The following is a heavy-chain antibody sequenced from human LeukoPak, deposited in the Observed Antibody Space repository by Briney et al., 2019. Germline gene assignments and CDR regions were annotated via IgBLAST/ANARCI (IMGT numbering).Heavy chain of an antibody. J-gene: IGHJ4*02. CDR3: AKDHKSMVRGTYDY. V-gene: IGHV3-23*01. Sequence: GGSLRLSCAASGFTFSSYAMSWVRQAPGKGLEWVSAISGSGGSTYYADSVKGRFTISRDNSKNTLYLQMNGLRAEDTAVYYCAKDHKSMVRGTYDYWGQGTLVTVSS. CDR2: ISGSGGST. D-gene: IGHD3-10*01. CDR1: GFTFSSYA.